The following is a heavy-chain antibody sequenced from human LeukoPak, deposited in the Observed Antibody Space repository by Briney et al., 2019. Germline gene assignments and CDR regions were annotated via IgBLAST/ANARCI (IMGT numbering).Heavy chain of an antibody. CDR2: IKQDGSEK. CDR3: ARGTVWGLNYFDY. J-gene: IGHJ4*02. D-gene: IGHD3-16*01. V-gene: IGHV3-7*01. Sequence: PGGSLRLSCAASGFTFSSYWMSWVRQAPGKGLEWVANIKQDGSEKYYVDSVKGRFTISRDNAKNSLYLQMNSLRAEDTAVYYCARGTVWGLNYFDYWGQGTLVTVSS. CDR1: GFTFSSYW.